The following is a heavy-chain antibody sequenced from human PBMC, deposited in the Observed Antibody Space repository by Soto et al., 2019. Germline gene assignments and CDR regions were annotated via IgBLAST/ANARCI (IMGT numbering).Heavy chain of an antibody. CDR1: GGTFSSYT. CDR3: ARDRAVWSYIDPGWFDY. V-gene: IGHV1-69*08. D-gene: IGHD1-26*01. J-gene: IGHJ4*02. CDR2: IIPILGIA. Sequence: QVQLVQSGAEVKKPGSSVTVSCKASGGTFSSYTISWVRQAPGQGLEWMGRIIPILGIANYAQKFQGRVTITANKSTSTACMDVSSMRSEDTAVYHCARDRAVWSYIDPGWFDYWGQGTLVTVSS.